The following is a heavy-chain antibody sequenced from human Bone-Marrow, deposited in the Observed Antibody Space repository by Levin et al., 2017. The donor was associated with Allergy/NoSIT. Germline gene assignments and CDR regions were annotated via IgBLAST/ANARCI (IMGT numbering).Heavy chain of an antibody. CDR2: INPNSGGI. CDR1: GNIFTGYY. J-gene: IGHJ4*02. V-gene: IGHV1-2*06. CDR3: ASLFWDYGNIDY. Sequence: ASVKVSCKASGNIFTGYYLHWVRQAPGQGLEWVGRINPNSGGINYGQKFDGRVTLTWDTSITTAYMELTSLTSDDTAVYYCASLFWDYGNIDYWGQGTLMTVSS. D-gene: IGHD4/OR15-4a*01.